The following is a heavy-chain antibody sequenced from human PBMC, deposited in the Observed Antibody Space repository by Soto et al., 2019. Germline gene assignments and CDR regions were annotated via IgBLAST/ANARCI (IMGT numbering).Heavy chain of an antibody. CDR1: GFTFSSYA. J-gene: IGHJ4*02. CDR2: ITDGGDT. Sequence: GGSLRLSCAASGFTFSSYAMSWVRQAPGKGLEWVSVITDGGDTYYADSVKGRFTISRDNSKNTLYLQMNSLRAEDTAVYYCARDGYCSGGSCYSVPVFDYWGQGTLVTVSS. CDR3: ARDGYCSGGSCYSVPVFDY. V-gene: IGHV3-23*01. D-gene: IGHD2-15*01.